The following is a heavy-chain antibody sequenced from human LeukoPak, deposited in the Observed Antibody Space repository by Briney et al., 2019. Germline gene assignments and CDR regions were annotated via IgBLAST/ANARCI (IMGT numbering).Heavy chain of an antibody. CDR3: AALGCSSTSCYARRDYYYYMDV. J-gene: IGHJ6*03. V-gene: IGHV3-43D*03. CDR2: ITWDGGST. Sequence: GGSLRLSCAASGFSLDDYAMHWVRQAPGKGLEWVSLITWDGGSTYYRDSVKGRFTISRDNAKNSLYLQMNSLRAEDTAVYYCAALGCSSTSCYARRDYYYYMDVWGKGATVTVSS. CDR1: GFSLDDYA. D-gene: IGHD2-2*01.